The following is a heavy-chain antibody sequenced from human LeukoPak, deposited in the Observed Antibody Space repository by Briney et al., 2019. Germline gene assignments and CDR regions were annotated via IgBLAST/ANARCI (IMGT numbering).Heavy chain of an antibody. CDR1: GYTFTSYY. Sequence: ASVKVSCKASGYTFTSYYMHWVRQAPGQGLEWMGIINPSGGSTSYAQKFQGRVTMTRDTSTSTVYMELSSLGSEDTAVYYCARGYCSGGSCLLVNSLDYWGRGTVVTVSS. CDR3: ARGYCSGGSCLLVNSLDY. D-gene: IGHD2-15*01. V-gene: IGHV1-46*01. J-gene: IGHJ4*02. CDR2: INPSGGST.